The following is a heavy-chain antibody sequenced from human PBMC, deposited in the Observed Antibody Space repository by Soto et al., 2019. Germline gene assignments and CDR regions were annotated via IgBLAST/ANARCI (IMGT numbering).Heavy chain of an antibody. CDR2: ISSSSSYI. Sequence: GGSLRLSCAASGFTFSSYSMNWVRQAPGKGLEWVSSISSSSSYIYYADSVKGRFTISRDNAKNSLYLQMNSLRAEDTAVYYCARVSEITRGRISSSWFFDYWGQGTLVTVSS. CDR1: GFTFSSYS. J-gene: IGHJ4*02. V-gene: IGHV3-21*01. D-gene: IGHD6-13*01. CDR3: ARVSEITRGRISSSWFFDY.